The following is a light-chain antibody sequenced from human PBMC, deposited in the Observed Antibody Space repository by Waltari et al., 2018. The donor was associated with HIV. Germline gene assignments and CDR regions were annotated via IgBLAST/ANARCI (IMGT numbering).Light chain of an antibody. J-gene: IGKJ2*01. CDR2: DAS. CDR1: QSVTNSH. V-gene: IGKV3-20*01. Sequence: ELVLTQSPATLSLSPGEGATLPCRASQSVTNSHLAWYRQRPGQAPRLLIYDASSRPTGTPDRFSGSGSGTEFTLTISRLESEDFAVYFCQQYAVSPRTFGQGTKVEIK. CDR3: QQYAVSPRT.